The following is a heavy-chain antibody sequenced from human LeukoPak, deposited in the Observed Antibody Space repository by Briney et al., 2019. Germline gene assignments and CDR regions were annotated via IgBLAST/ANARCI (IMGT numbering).Heavy chain of an antibody. CDR3: ARRYCSGGSCYSGVDY. CDR1: GYTFTGYY. Sequence: ASVKVSCKASGYTFTGYYMHRVRQAPGQGLEWMGWINPNSGGTNYAQKFQGRVTMTRDTSISTAYMELSRLRSDDTAVYYCARRYCSGGSCYSGVDYWGQGTLVTVSS. D-gene: IGHD2-15*01. V-gene: IGHV1-2*02. J-gene: IGHJ4*02. CDR2: INPNSGGT.